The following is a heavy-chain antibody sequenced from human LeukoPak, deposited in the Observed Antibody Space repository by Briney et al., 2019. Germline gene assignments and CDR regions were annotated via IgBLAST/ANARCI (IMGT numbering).Heavy chain of an antibody. CDR2: IYYSGNT. CDR1: GYSISSGFY. J-gene: IGHJ4*02. Sequence: PSEPLSLTCAVSGYSISSGFYWAWNRQPPGKGLEWLGIIYYSGNTYYNPSLKSRLTISVDTSKNEFSLKLSSVTAADTAVYYCARDNGGDDPPTLDYWGQGTLVTVSS. D-gene: IGHD2-8*01. CDR3: ARDNGGDDPPTLDY. V-gene: IGHV4-38-2*02.